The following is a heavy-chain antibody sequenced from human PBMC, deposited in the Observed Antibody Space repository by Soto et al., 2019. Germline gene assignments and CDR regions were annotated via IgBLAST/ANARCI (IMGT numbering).Heavy chain of an antibody. CDR1: GYSFTSYW. J-gene: IGHJ4*02. CDR2: IYPGDSDT. D-gene: IGHD3-9*01. Sequence: PGESLKISCKGSGYSFTSYWIGWVRQMPGKGLEWMGIIYPGDSDTRYSPSFQGQVTISADKSISTAYLQWSSLKASDTAMYYCARSGGNYDILTGYPVETYYFDYWGQRTLVTVSS. CDR3: ARSGGNYDILTGYPVETYYFDY. V-gene: IGHV5-51*01.